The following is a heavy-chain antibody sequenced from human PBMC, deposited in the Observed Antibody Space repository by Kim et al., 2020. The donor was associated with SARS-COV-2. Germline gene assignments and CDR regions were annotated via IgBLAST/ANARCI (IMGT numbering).Heavy chain of an antibody. D-gene: IGHD6-13*01. V-gene: IGHV4-34*01. CDR2: INHSGST. CDR1: GGSFSGYY. J-gene: IGHJ5*02. CDR3: ARDKAAAGTISWFDP. Sequence: SETLSLTCAVYGGSFSGYYWSWIRQPPGKGLEWIGEINHSGSTNYNPSLKSRVTISVDTSKNQFSLKLSSVTAADTAVYYCARDKAAAGTISWFDPWGQGTLVTVSS.